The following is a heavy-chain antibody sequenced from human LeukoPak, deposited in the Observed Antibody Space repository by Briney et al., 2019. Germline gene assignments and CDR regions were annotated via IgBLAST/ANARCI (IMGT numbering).Heavy chain of an antibody. Sequence: GRSLRLSCAASGFTFSSYAMHWVRQAPGKGLEWVAVISYDGSNKYYADSVKGRFTISRDNSKNTLYLQMNSLRAEDTAVYYCARTGYSYGPIQDYWYLDLWGRGTLVTVSS. J-gene: IGHJ2*01. D-gene: IGHD5-18*01. CDR2: ISYDGSNK. CDR3: ARTGYSYGPIQDYWYLDL. V-gene: IGHV3-30-3*01. CDR1: GFTFSSYA.